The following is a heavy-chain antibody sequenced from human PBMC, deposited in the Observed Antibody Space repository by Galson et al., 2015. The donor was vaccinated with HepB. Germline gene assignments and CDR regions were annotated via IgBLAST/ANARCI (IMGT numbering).Heavy chain of an antibody. V-gene: IGHV3-23*01. Sequence: SLRLSSAASGFTFSSYAMSWVRQAPGKGLEWVSAISGSGGSTYYADSVKGRFTISRDNSKNTLYLQMNSLRAEDTAVYYCAKDEAATLGYFDYWGQGTLVTVSS. CDR3: AKDEAATLGYFDY. J-gene: IGHJ4*02. CDR1: GFTFSSYA. CDR2: ISGSGGST. D-gene: IGHD6-25*01.